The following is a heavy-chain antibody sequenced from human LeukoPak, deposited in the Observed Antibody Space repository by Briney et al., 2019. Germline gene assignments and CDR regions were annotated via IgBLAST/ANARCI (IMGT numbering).Heavy chain of an antibody. CDR1: GFTFSSYW. V-gene: IGHV3-7*01. Sequence: GSLRLSCAASGFTFSSYWMSWVRQAPGKGLEWVANIKEDGSDKYYVDSVKGRFTISRDNAKNSLYLQMNSLRAEDTAVYYCARDFGSLEDYFDYWGQGVLVSVSS. CDR3: ARDFGSLEDYFDY. D-gene: IGHD3-10*01. CDR2: IKEDGSDK. J-gene: IGHJ4*02.